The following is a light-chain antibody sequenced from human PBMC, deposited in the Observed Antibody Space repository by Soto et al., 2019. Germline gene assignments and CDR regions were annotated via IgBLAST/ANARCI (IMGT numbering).Light chain of an antibody. V-gene: IGKV3D-20*02. Sequence: EIVLTQSPGTLSLSPGERATLSCRASQSISSNYVAWYQQKPGQAPRLLIYDASNRATGIPARFSGSGSGTDFTLTISSLEPEDFAVYYCQQYNNWPITFGQGTRLEIK. CDR3: QQYNNWPIT. CDR2: DAS. J-gene: IGKJ5*01. CDR1: QSISSNY.